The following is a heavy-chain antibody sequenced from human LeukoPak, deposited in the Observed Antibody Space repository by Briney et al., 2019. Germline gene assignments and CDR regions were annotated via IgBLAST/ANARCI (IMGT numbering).Heavy chain of an antibody. D-gene: IGHD3-22*01. Sequence: SETLSLTCTASGCSISSYYWSWIRQPPGKGLEWIGYIYYSGSTNYNPSLKSRVTISVDTSQNQFSLKLSSVTAADTAVYYCARARRRYDSSGHQRGSAFDIWGQGTMVTVSS. CDR1: GCSISSYY. V-gene: IGHV4-59*01. J-gene: IGHJ3*02. CDR2: IYYSGST. CDR3: ARARRRYDSSGHQRGSAFDI.